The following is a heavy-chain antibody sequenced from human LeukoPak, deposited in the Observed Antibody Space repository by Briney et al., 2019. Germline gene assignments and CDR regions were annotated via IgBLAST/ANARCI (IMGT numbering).Heavy chain of an antibody. V-gene: IGHV3-30*18. CDR2: ISYDGSNK. Sequence: GGSLRLSCAASGFTFSSYGMHWVRQAPGKGLEWVAVISYDGSNKYYADSVKGRFTISRDNSKNTLYLQMNSLRAEDTAVYYCAKGPTYYYDSRALDYWGQGTLVTVSS. CDR3: AKGPTYYYDSRALDY. CDR1: GFTFSSYG. D-gene: IGHD3-22*01. J-gene: IGHJ4*02.